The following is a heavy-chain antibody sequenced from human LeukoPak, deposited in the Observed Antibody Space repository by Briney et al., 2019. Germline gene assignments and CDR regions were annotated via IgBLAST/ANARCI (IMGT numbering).Heavy chain of an antibody. CDR1: GFTFSDYY. V-gene: IGHV3-11*01. CDR3: TTDTWYSAGH. CDR2: ISSSGSTI. Sequence: GGSLRLSCAASGFTFSDYYMSWIRQAPGKGLEWVSYISSSGSTIYYADSVKGRFTISRDNAKNSLFLQMNSLRAEDTAIYYCTTDTWYSAGHWGQGTLVTVSS. D-gene: IGHD2-15*01. J-gene: IGHJ4*02.